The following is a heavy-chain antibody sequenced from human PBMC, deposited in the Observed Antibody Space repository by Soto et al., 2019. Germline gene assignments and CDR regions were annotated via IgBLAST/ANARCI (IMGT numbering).Heavy chain of an antibody. Sequence: GGSLRLSCLPSEYSFTRYTIYWLRQAPGNGLEWVSSISSSSSYIYYADSVKGRFTISRENARTAVYLQMNRLRDEDMAVYYCARDYSASWSHSKVSWAFYDWGQGKEVTVSS. J-gene: IGHJ3*01. CDR2: ISSSSSYI. D-gene: IGHD3-10*01. CDR1: EYSFTRYT. CDR3: ARDYSASWSHSKVSWAFYD. V-gene: IGHV3-21*01.